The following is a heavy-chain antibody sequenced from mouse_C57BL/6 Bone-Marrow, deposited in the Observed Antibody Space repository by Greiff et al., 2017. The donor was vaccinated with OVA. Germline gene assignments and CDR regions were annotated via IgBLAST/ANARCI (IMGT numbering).Heavy chain of an antibody. V-gene: IGHV5-4*03. CDR2: ISDGGSYT. J-gene: IGHJ4*01. CDR3: ARRGYSNYGAMDY. CDR1: GFTFSSYA. Sequence: EVKLVESGGGLVKPGGSLKLSCAASGFTFSSYAMSWVRQTPEKRLEWVATISDGGSYTYYPDNVKGRFTISRDNAKNNLYLQMSHLKSEDTAMYYCARRGYSNYGAMDYWGQGTSVTVSS. D-gene: IGHD2-5*01.